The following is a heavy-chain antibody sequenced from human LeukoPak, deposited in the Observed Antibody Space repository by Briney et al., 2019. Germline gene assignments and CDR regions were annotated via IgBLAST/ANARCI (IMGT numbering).Heavy chain of an antibody. D-gene: IGHD4-17*01. Sequence: GASVTVSRKTSGYIFSDYGITGVRQAPGQGLEWMGWISNDNGNREYAQKIQGRVTMTRDTSTSTAYMELRSLTSYNKAVYNCARVTMVTTSPWSWGPKNRGQEVTWHDPWGQGTRVTVSS. CDR3: ARVTMVTTSPWSWGPKNRGQEVTWHDP. CDR2: ISNDNGNR. J-gene: IGHJ5*02. CDR1: GYIFSDYG. V-gene: IGHV1-18*01.